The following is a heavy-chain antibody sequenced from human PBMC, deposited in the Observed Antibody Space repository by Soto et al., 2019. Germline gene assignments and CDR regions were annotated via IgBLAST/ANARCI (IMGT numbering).Heavy chain of an antibody. J-gene: IGHJ4*02. CDR3: AKDLSSSAGY. D-gene: IGHD6-6*01. V-gene: IGHV3-30*18. CDR2: ISYDGSNK. CDR1: GFTFSSYG. Sequence: LRLSCAASGFTFSSYGMHWVRQAPGKGLEWVAVISYDGSNKYYADSVKGRFTISRDNSKNTLYLQMNSLRAEDTAVYYCAKDLSSSAGYWGQGTLVTVSS.